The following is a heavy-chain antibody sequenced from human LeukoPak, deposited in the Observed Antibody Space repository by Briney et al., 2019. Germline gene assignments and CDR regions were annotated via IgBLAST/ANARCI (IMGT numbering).Heavy chain of an antibody. V-gene: IGHV3-9*01. Sequence: PGRSLRLSCAASGFTFDDYAMHWVRQAPGKGLEWVSGISWNSGSIGYADSVKGRFTISRDNAKNSLYLQMNSLRAEDTALYYCAKDKALSIVGAIAAFDIWGQGTMVTVSS. J-gene: IGHJ3*02. CDR3: AKDKALSIVGAIAAFDI. CDR2: ISWNSGSI. D-gene: IGHD1-26*01. CDR1: GFTFDDYA.